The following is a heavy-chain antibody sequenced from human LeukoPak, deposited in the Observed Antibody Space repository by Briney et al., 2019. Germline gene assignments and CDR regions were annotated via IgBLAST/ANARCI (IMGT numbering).Heavy chain of an antibody. D-gene: IGHD2-2*01. CDR2: ISAYNGNT. J-gene: IGHJ6*03. V-gene: IGHV1-18*01. CDR3: ARDHIVVVPAAMDYYYYYMDV. Sequence: GASVKVSCKASGYTFTSYGISWVRQAPGQGLEWMGWISAYNGNTNYAQKLQGRVTVTTDTSTSTAYMELRSLRSDDTAVYYCARDHIVVVPAAMDYYYYYMDVWGKGTTVTVSS. CDR1: GYTFTSYG.